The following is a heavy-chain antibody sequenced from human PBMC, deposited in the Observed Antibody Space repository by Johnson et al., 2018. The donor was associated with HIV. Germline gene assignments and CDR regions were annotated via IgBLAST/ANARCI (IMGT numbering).Heavy chain of an antibody. CDR1: FTFDDYG. CDR3: TRVRMTPPLGAFDI. CDR2: INWNGGST. D-gene: IGHD1-14*01. V-gene: IGHV3-20*03. Sequence: FTFDDYGMSWVRQTPGKGLEWVSGINWNGGSTDYADSVKGRFTISRDNAKNSLYLQMNSLRAEDTALYYCTRVRMTPPLGAFDIWGQGTMVTVSS. J-gene: IGHJ3*02.